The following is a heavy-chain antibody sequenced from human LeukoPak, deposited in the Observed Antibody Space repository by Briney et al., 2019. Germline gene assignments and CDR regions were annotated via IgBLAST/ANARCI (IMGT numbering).Heavy chain of an antibody. J-gene: IGHJ5*02. CDR3: ARASPIYYDSSGYYYAATNNWFDP. CDR1: GGSISSSSYY. Sequence: SETLSLTCTVSGGSISSSSYYWGWIRQPPGKGLEWIGNIYYTGSTYYNPSLKSRVTISVDTSKNQFSLKLSSVTAADTAVYYCARASPIYYDSSGYYYAATNNWFDPWGQGTLVTVSS. CDR2: IYYTGST. V-gene: IGHV4-39*07. D-gene: IGHD3-22*01.